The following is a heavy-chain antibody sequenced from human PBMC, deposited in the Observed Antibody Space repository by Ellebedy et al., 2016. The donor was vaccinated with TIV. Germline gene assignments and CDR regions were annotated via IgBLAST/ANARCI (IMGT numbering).Heavy chain of an antibody. Sequence: GESLKISCAASGFTFSTYAMTWVRQAPGKGLEWVSAISGGGGSTYYADSVKGRFTISRDNSKNTLYLQMNSLRADDTAVYYCANQDDDYVWGSYRNWGQGTLVTVSS. CDR1: GFTFSTYA. CDR2: ISGGGGST. V-gene: IGHV3-23*01. J-gene: IGHJ4*02. CDR3: ANQDDDYVWGSYRN. D-gene: IGHD3-16*02.